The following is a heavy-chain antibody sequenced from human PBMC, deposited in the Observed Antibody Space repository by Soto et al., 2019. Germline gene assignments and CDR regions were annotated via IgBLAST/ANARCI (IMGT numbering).Heavy chain of an antibody. CDR2: ISSSSSYI. V-gene: IGHV3-21*04. Sequence: GGSLRLSGAASGFAFISSRMNWVRQAPGKGLEWVSSISSSSSYIYYADSVKGRFTISRDNAKNSLHLQMNSLRAEDTAVYYCAKGIRRFDYWGQGTLVIVFS. CDR1: GFAFISSR. CDR3: AKGIRRFDY. J-gene: IGHJ4*02.